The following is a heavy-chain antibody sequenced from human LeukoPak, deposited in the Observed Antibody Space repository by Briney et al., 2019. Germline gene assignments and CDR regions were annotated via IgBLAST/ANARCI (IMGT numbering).Heavy chain of an antibody. Sequence: PGGSLRLSCAASGFTFGSSWMSWVRQAPGKGLEWVANIKYDGSEKDYVDSVKGRFTISRDNAKNSLYLQMSSLRAEDTALYYCARVSRSVAGANNWGQGTLVTVSS. CDR1: GFTFGSSW. CDR2: IKYDGSEK. V-gene: IGHV3-7*01. CDR3: ARVSRSVAGANN. D-gene: IGHD6-19*01. J-gene: IGHJ4*02.